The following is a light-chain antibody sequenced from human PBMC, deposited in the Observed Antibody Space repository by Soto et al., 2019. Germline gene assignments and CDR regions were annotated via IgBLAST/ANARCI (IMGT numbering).Light chain of an antibody. CDR3: QLYGIPPH. J-gene: IGKJ5*01. CDR2: ASS. CDR1: QSVRRNY. V-gene: IGKV3-20*01. Sequence: IVLTQSQGTLSLSPGERASLSCGASQSVRRNYLAWFQQKPGQAPRLLIYASSNRATGIPDRFSGSASGTDFTLTIHRLEPEDFAVYDCQLYGIPPHFGQGTRLEIK.